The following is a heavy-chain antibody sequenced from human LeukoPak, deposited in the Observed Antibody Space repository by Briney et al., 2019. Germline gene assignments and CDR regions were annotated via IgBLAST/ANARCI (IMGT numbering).Heavy chain of an antibody. CDR1: GFTFSSYA. J-gene: IGHJ4*02. D-gene: IGHD6-13*01. CDR2: ISGSGGST. Sequence: GGSLRLSCAASGFTFSSYAMSWVRQAPGKGLEWVSAISGSGGSTYYADSMKGRFTISRDNSKNTPYLQMNSLRAEDTAVYYCAKDGIAAAGTGYFDYWGQGTLVTVSS. V-gene: IGHV3-23*01. CDR3: AKDGIAAAGTGYFDY.